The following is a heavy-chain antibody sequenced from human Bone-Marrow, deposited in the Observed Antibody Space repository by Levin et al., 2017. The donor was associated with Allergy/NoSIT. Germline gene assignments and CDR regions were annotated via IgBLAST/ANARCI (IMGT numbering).Heavy chain of an antibody. CDR3: ARGTYYQYYYYGMDV. CDR2: ISYDGSNK. J-gene: IGHJ6*02. Sequence: GGSLRLSCAASGFTFSSYAMHWVRQAPGKGLEWVAVISYDGSNKYYADSVKGRFTISRDNSKNTLYLQMNSLRAEDTAVYYCARGTYYQYYYYGMDVWGQGTTVTVSS. D-gene: IGHD3-10*01. V-gene: IGHV3-30-3*01. CDR1: GFTFSSYA.